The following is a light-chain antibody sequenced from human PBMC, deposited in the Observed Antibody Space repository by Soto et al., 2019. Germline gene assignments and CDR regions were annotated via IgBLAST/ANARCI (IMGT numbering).Light chain of an antibody. V-gene: IGKV1-5*03. CDR3: QQYNSYSRT. Sequence: DIQMTQSPSTPSASVGDRVTITCRASQSISSWLAWYQQKPGKAPQLLICKASSLESGVPSKFRGSGSGTEFTLPTSSLQPDDFATYYCQQYNSYSRTFGQGTKVEIK. CDR2: KAS. CDR1: QSISSW. J-gene: IGKJ1*01.